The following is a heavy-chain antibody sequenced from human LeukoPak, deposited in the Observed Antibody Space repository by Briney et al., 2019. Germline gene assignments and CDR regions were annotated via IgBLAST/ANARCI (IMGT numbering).Heavy chain of an antibody. CDR3: ATGTVMKEYSSPY. D-gene: IGHD6-6*01. J-gene: IGHJ4*02. V-gene: IGHV1-69-2*01. CDR2: VDPEDGET. Sequence: ATVKISCKASGYTFTDYYMHWVQQAPGKGLEWMGRVDPEDGETIYAEKFQGRVTITADTSTDTAYMELSSLRSEDTAVYYCATGTVMKEYSSPYWGQGTLVTVSS. CDR1: GYTFTDYY.